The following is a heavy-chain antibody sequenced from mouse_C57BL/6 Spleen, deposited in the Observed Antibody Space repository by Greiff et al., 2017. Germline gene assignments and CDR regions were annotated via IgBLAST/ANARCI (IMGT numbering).Heavy chain of an antibody. J-gene: IGHJ2*01. D-gene: IGHD2-5*01. V-gene: IGHV1-26*01. CDR3: ARDYYSNPYD. Sequence: EVQLQQSGPELVKPGASVKISCKASGYTFTDYYMNWVKQSHGKSLEWIGDINPNNGGTSYNQKFKGKATLTVDKSSSTAYMELRSLTSEDSAVYYCARDYYSNPYDWGQGTTLTVSS. CDR2: INPNNGGT. CDR1: GYTFTDYY.